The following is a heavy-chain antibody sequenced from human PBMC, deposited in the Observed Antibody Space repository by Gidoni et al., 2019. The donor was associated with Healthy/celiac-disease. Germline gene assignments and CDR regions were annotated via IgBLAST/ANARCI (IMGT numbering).Heavy chain of an antibody. J-gene: IGHJ2*01. V-gene: IGHV3-49*03. Sequence: EVQLVESGGGLVQPGRSLRLYCTSSGFPFGDYAMSWFRQGPGKGLEWVGFIRSKAYGGTTEYAAAVKGRFTISRDYSKSIAYLQMNSLKTEDTAVYYCTRDERFVWRLGYFDLWGRGTLVTVSS. CDR2: IRSKAYGGTT. D-gene: IGHD2-21*02. CDR1: GFPFGDYA. CDR3: TRDERFVWRLGYFDL.